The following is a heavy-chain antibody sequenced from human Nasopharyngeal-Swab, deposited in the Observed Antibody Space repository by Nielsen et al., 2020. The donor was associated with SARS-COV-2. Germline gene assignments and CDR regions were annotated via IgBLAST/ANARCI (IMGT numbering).Heavy chain of an antibody. CDR3: ARDVGIVGATLDN. J-gene: IGHJ4*02. CDR2: ISSSSSTS. V-gene: IGHV3-48*02. D-gene: IGHD1-26*01. CDR1: GITISSNG. Sequence: GESLKISCAASGITISSNGMNWGRQAPGKGLELVAYISSSSSTSYYADSVKGRFTISRDNPKNSLYLQMNSLRDEDTAVYYCARDVGIVGATLDNWGRGTLVTVSS.